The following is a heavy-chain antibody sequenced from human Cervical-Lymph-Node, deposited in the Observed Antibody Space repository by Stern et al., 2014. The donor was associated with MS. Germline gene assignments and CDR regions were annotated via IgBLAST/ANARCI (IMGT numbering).Heavy chain of an antibody. CDR2: IHPNSGGT. CDR3: ARNTRDY. CDR1: GYTFTDYY. V-gene: IGHV1-2*06. J-gene: IGHJ4*02. Sequence: QVQLVQSGAEVKRPGASVRVSCKASGYTFTDYYIHWVRQAPGQGLEWMGRIHPNSGGTNYAQNFQGRVTMPTDTAITTAYMELSRRRSDDTAVYYCARNTRDYWCQGTLVTVSS.